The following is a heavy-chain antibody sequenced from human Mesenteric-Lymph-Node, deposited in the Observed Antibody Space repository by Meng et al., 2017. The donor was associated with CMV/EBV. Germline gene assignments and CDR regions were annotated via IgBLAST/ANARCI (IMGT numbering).Heavy chain of an antibody. CDR1: GYTFTSYG. J-gene: IGHJ6*02. CDR3: ARDVGDIVVVPAAFMDV. V-gene: IGHV1-18*01. D-gene: IGHD2-2*01. CDR2: ISAYNGNT. Sequence: ASVKVSCKASGYTFTSYGISWVRQAPGQGLEWMGWISAYNGNTNYAQKLQGRVTMTTDTSTSTAYMELRSLRSDDTAVYYCARDVGDIVVVPAAFMDVWGQGTTVTVSS.